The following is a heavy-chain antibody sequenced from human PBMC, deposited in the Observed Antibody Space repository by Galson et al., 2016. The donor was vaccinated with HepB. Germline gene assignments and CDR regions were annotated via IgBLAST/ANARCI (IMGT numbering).Heavy chain of an antibody. CDR2: INAGYGST. D-gene: IGHD2-2*03. J-gene: IGHJ4*02. Sequence: SVKVSCKASGDISTYYYIHWVRQAPGQRLEWLGWINAGYGSTKYSQKLQGRVTITRDTSASTAYMELSSLRSEDTAVYYCARDLDKYYFDYWGQGTLVTVSS. CDR3: ARDLDKYYFDY. V-gene: IGHV1-3*01. CDR1: GDISTYYY.